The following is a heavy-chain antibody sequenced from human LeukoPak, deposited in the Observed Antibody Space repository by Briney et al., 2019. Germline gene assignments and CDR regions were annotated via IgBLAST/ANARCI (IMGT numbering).Heavy chain of an antibody. J-gene: IGHJ4*02. CDR1: GGPFSSYT. V-gene: IGHV1-69*05. CDR2: IIPIFGTT. Sequence: SVKVSCKASGGPFSSYTITWLRQAPGQGLEWMGGIIPIFGTTNYAQKFQGRVTITTDESTSTAYLELSSLRSDDTALYYCARGRRPGGYFNGVDYWGQGTLITVSS. D-gene: IGHD3-10*01. CDR3: ARGRRPGGYFNGVDY.